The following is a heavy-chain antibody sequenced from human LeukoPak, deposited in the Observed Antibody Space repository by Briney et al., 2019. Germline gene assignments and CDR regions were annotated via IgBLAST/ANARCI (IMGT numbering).Heavy chain of an antibody. Sequence: SETLSLTCTVSGGSISSGSYYWSWIRQPAGKGLEWIGRIYTSGSTNYNPSLKSRVTISVDTSKNQFSLKLSSVTAADTAVYYCARDRSYYYGSGALFDYWGQGTLVTVSS. CDR1: GGSISSGSYY. D-gene: IGHD3-10*01. CDR2: IYTSGST. J-gene: IGHJ4*02. CDR3: ARDRSYYYGSGALFDY. V-gene: IGHV4-61*02.